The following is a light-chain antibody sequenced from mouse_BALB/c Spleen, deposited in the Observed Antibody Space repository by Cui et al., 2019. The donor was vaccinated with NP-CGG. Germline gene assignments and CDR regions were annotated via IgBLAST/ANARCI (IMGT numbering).Light chain of an antibody. CDR3: ALWYSNHWV. J-gene: IGLJ1*01. CDR2: GTN. CDR1: TGAVTTSNY. V-gene: IGLV1*01. Sequence: QAVVTQASALTPSPGETVTLTCRSSTGAVTTSNYANWVQEKPDHLFTGLIGGTNNRAPGVPARFSGSLIGDKAALTITGAKTEDEAIYFCALWYSNHWVFGGGTKLTVL.